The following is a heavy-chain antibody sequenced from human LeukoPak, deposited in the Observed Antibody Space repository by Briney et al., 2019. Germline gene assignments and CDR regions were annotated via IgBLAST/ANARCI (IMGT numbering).Heavy chain of an antibody. D-gene: IGHD3-3*01. Sequence: PGGSLRLSCAASGFIFTNYALSWVRQAPGKGLEWVSTISGHGGDTFYADSMKGRFTISRDNSRNTLYLQVTSLRAEDTAVYYCAKDGGVSRGSFDIWGQGTMVTVSS. CDR2: ISGHGGDT. CDR3: AKDGGVSRGSFDI. CDR1: GFIFTNYA. J-gene: IGHJ3*02. V-gene: IGHV3-23*01.